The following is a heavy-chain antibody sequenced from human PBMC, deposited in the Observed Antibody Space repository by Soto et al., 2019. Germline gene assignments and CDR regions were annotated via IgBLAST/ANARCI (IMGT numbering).Heavy chain of an antibody. Sequence: QVQLQQWGAGLLKPSETLSLTCAVYGGSFNAYYWSWIRQPPGKGLEWIGEVKHSGSTNYNPSLKRRVTRSVDTSKTQFSLKVSSVTAADTAVYYCARGGIVSTAQSAAFDIWSQGTMVTVSS. CDR3: ARGGIVSTAQSAAFDI. J-gene: IGHJ3*02. CDR1: GGSFNAYY. CDR2: VKHSGST. V-gene: IGHV4-34*01. D-gene: IGHD5-12*01.